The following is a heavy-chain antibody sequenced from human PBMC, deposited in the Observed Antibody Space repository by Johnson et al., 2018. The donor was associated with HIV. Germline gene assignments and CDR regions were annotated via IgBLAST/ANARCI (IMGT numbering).Heavy chain of an antibody. CDR1: GFTFSSYA. J-gene: IGHJ3*02. Sequence: QVLLVESGGGVVQPGRSLRLSCAASGFTFSSYAMHWVRQAPGKGLEWVAVISYAGGHGYYADSVKGRFTISRDNSKNTLYLQMNSLTAEDTAVYYCAKWWFRELLPNAFDIWGQGTMVTVSS. D-gene: IGHD3-10*01. CDR3: AKWWFRELLPNAFDI. V-gene: IGHV3-30*18. CDR2: ISYAGGHG.